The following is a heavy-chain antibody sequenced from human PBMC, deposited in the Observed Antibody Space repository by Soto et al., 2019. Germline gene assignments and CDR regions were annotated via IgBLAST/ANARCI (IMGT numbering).Heavy chain of an antibody. J-gene: IGHJ6*02. Sequence: QVQLVQSGAEVKKPGSSVKVFCKASGGTFSNYTISWVRQAPGQGLEWMGGIIPVFGTTDYEQKFQGRVTITADGSTSTAYMKLIRLRSADTAVYYCSRSSPYIVVRKPTGNQDYYGMDVWGQGTTVTVSS. CDR3: SRSSPYIVVRKPTGNQDYYGMDV. CDR1: GGTFSNYT. D-gene: IGHD2-2*01. V-gene: IGHV1-69*01. CDR2: IIPVFGTT.